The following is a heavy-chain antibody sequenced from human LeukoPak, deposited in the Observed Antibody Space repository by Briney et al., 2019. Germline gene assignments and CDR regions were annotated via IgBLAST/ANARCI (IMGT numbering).Heavy chain of an antibody. J-gene: IGHJ4*01. V-gene: IGHV1-18*01. Sequence: ASVKVSCKASGYSFTSYGISWVRQAPGQGLEWMGWISAYNGNTNYAQKLQGRVTMTTDTSTSTAYMELRSLRSDDTAVYYCARAASYGPEDDYWGHGTLVTVSS. D-gene: IGHD5-18*01. CDR3: ARAASYGPEDDY. CDR1: GYSFTSYG. CDR2: ISAYNGNT.